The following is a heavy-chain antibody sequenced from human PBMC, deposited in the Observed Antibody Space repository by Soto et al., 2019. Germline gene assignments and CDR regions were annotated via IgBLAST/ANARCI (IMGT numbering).Heavy chain of an antibody. CDR2: IGPKTGDT. CDR3: GRGRSGELVIFY. V-gene: IGHV1-2*02. D-gene: IGHD1-7*01. J-gene: IGHJ4*02. Sequence: QVQLVQSGAEVKESGASVKVSCKGSGYTFTGYYIHWVRQDPGQGPEWVGEIGPKTGDTRYAQKFQGRVTMTKDTSINTVYMELSNLSPDDTAVYYCGRGRSGELVIFYWGQGTLVTVHS. CDR1: GYTFTGYY.